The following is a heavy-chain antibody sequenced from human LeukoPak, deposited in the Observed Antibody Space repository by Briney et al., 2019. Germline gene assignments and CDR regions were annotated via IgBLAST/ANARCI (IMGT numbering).Heavy chain of an antibody. CDR1: GFTFSRSA. D-gene: IGHD6-13*01. CDR3: GKGRIPEDGLDF. V-gene: IGHV3-23*01. J-gene: IGHJ4*02. CDR2: ISSSGNT. Sequence: GGSLRLSCAASGFTFSRSAMTWVRQTPGKGLDWVSSISSSGNTYYADSVKGRFTISRDNSKNMLYLQMNSLRAEDTAVYYCGKGRIPEDGLDFWGQGTLVTVSS.